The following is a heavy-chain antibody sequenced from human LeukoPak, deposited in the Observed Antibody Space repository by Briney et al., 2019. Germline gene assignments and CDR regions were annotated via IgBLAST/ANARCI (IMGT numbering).Heavy chain of an antibody. V-gene: IGHV3-23*01. Sequence: GGSLRLSCAVSGFPFSSYAMSWVRQAPGKGLEWVSGISSSGASTYYADSVKGRFTISRDNAKNSLYLQMNSLRAEDTAVYYCARDLPSYYYDSSGYYRFDAFDIWGQGTMVTVSS. CDR3: ARDLPSYYYDSSGYYRFDAFDI. CDR2: ISSSGAST. D-gene: IGHD3-22*01. CDR1: GFPFSSYA. J-gene: IGHJ3*02.